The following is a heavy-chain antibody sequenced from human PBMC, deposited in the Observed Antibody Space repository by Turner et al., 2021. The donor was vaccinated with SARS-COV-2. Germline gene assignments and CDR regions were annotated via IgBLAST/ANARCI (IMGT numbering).Heavy chain of an antibody. Sequence: QVQLVQSGAEVKKPGASVKVSCTASGYTFTSYGISWVRQAPGQGLEWMGWISAYNGNTTYAQKLQGRVTMTTDTSTSTAYMELRSLRSDDTALYYCARYIRGDGAALAFDIWGQGTMVTISS. CDR3: ARYIRGDGAALAFDI. CDR1: GYTFTSYG. D-gene: IGHD1-26*01. J-gene: IGHJ3*02. V-gene: IGHV1-18*04. CDR2: ISAYNGNT.